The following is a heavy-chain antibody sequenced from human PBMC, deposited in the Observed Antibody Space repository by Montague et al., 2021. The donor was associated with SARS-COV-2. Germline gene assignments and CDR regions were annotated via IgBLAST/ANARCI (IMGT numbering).Heavy chain of an antibody. CDR3: AHRKGFKGLDYFDY. CDR1: GFSLSTSGVG. J-gene: IGHJ4*02. Sequence: PALGKPTQTLTLTCTFSGFSLSTSGVGVGWIRQPPGKALEWLALLYWNDDMRYSPSLKSRLTITKATSKNQVVLTMTNMDPVDTATYYCAHRKGFKGLDYFDYWGQGTLVTVSS. V-gene: IGHV2-5*01. CDR2: LYWNDDM.